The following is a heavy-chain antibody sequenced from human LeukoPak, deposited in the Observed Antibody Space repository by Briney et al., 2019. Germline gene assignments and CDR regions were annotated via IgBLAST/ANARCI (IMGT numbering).Heavy chain of an antibody. V-gene: IGHV1-46*01. D-gene: IGHD3-10*01. Sequence: ASVKVSCKASGYTFTSYYMHWVRQAPGQGLEWMGIINASGGSTTNAQKFQGRVTMTRDRSTNTVYMELSSLTSEDTVVYYCARAGYYGSGSYHYFDYWGQGTLVTVSS. CDR3: ARAGYYGSGSYHYFDY. CDR2: INASGGST. CDR1: GYTFTSYY. J-gene: IGHJ4*02.